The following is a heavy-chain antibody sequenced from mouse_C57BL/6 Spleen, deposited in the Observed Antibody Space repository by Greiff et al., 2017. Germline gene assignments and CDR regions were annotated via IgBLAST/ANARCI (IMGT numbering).Heavy chain of an antibody. CDR2: IWSGGST. J-gene: IGHJ4*01. Sequence: QVQLKESGPGLVQPSQSLSITCTVSGFSLTSYGVHWVRQSPGKGLEWLGVIWSGGSTDYNAAFISRLSISKDNSKSKVFFKMNSLQADDTAIYYCAAAYGSRAMDYWGQGTSVTVSS. CDR3: AAAYGSRAMDY. D-gene: IGHD1-1*01. CDR1: GFSLTSYG. V-gene: IGHV2-2*01.